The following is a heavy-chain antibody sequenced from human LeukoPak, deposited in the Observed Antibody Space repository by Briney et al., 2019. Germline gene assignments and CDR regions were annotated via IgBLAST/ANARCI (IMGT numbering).Heavy chain of an antibody. CDR1: GGSISSYY. CDR2: IYYSGST. V-gene: IGHV4-59*01. J-gene: IGHJ6*04. D-gene: IGHD2-2*01. CDR3: ARAKTLYCSSTSCHYYYGMDV. Sequence: SETLSLTCTVSGGSISSYYWSWIRQPPGKGLEWIGYIYYSGSTNYNPSLKSRVTISVDTSKNQFSLKLSSVTAADTAVYYCARAKTLYCSSTSCHYYYGMDVWGKGTTVTVSS.